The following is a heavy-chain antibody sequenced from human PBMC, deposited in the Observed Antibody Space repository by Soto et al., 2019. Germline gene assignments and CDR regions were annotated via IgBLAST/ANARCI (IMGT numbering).Heavy chain of an antibody. J-gene: IGHJ4*02. D-gene: IGHD3-16*01. Sequence: QVQLQESGPGLVKPSQTLSLTCTVSGGSISSGGYYWRWIRQHPGKGLEWIGYIYYSGSTYYNPSLKSRVTISVDTSKNQFSLKLSSVTAADTAVYYCARDLRGAMALFDYWGQGTLVTVSS. CDR2: IYYSGST. CDR3: ARDLRGAMALFDY. V-gene: IGHV4-31*03. CDR1: GGSISSGGYY.